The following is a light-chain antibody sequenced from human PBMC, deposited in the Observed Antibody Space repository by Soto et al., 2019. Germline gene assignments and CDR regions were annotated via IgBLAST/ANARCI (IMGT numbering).Light chain of an antibody. V-gene: IGKV3-11*01. CDR3: QQRSNWPIT. Sequence: EIVLTQSPATLSFSPGERATLSCRASQSVSSYLAWYQQKPGQAPRLLIYDASNRATGIPARFSGSGSGTDFPLTISSLEPEDFAVYYCQQRSNWPITFGQGTRLEI. J-gene: IGKJ5*01. CDR2: DAS. CDR1: QSVSSY.